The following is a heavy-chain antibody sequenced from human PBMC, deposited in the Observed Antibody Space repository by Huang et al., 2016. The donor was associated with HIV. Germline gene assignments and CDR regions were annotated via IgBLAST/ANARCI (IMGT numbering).Heavy chain of an antibody. CDR2: ISGYNGKK. J-gene: IGHJ1*01. CDR3: ARERYYYDRSGYYTPVEYFHH. CDR1: GYTFTNYA. D-gene: IGHD3-22*01. Sequence: QVQLVQSGAEVKKPGASVKVSCKASGYTFTNYAINWVRQAPGQSLEWMGWISGYNGKKNYAQKVQGRVTMTKDTSTSTAYMELRSLISDDTAVYYWARERYYYDRSGYYTPVEYFHHWGQGTLVTVSS. V-gene: IGHV1-18*01.